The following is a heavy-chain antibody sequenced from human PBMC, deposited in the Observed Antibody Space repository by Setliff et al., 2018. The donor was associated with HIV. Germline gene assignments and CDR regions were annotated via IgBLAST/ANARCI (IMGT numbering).Heavy chain of an antibody. CDR2: INPHSGGT. J-gene: IGHJ4*02. V-gene: IGHV1-2*02. D-gene: IGHD3-22*01. CDR3: ARLTPYPNYYDSSGYFDC. CDR1: GYTFTGYY. Sequence: ASVKVSCKASGYTFTGYYIHWVRQAPGQGLEWMGWINPHSGGTNYAQNFQGRVTMTRDTSIRTAYMELSRLRSDDTAVYYCARLTPYPNYYDSSGYFDCWGQGTLVTVSS.